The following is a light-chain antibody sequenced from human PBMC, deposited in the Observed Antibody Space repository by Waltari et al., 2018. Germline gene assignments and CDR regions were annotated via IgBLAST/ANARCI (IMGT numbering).Light chain of an antibody. CDR1: SSNIGANY. CDR3: ATWDDSLNAWV. V-gene: IGLV1-47*01. J-gene: IGLJ3*02. Sequence: QSVLTQSPSASGTPGQRVTISCSGSSSNIGANYVYWYQQFLGTAPRLLIYRSYQRPSGVPDRFSGSKSGTSASLAISGLRSEDEADYYCATWDDSLNAWVFGGGTRLTAL. CDR2: RSY.